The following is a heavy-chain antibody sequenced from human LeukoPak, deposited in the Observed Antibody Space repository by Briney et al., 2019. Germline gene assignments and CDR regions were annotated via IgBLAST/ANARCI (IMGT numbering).Heavy chain of an antibody. CDR3: ARHAGREQLIPYSLDY. CDR1: GGSISGYY. D-gene: IGHD6-13*01. J-gene: IGHJ4*02. V-gene: IGHV4-4*09. Sequence: PSETLSLTCTVSGGSISGYYLNWIRQPPGMGLEWFGYISTSGNTNYNPSLKSRVTISVDTSRNQFSLRLSSVTSADTAVYYCARHAGREQLIPYSLDYWGQGTLVTVSS. CDR2: ISTSGNT.